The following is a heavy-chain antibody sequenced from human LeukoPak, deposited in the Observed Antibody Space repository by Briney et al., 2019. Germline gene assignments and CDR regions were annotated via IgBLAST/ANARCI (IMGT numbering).Heavy chain of an antibody. D-gene: IGHD3-10*01. CDR1: GFTFSDHY. V-gene: IGHV3-23*01. CDR2: ISNSGGST. CDR3: AKRASGSGTSLYYFDY. Sequence: GGSLRLSCAASGFTFSDHYMSWVRQAPGKGLEWVSVISNSGGSTFYADSVKGRFTISRDNSKNTLYLQMNSLRAEDTAVYYCAKRASGSGTSLYYFDYWGQGTLVTVSS. J-gene: IGHJ4*02.